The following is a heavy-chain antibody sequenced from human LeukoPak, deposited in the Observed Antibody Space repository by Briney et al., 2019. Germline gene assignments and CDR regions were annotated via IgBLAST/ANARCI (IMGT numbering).Heavy chain of an antibody. V-gene: IGHV1-18*01. CDR2: ISAYNGKT. CDR1: GYTFTSYG. CDR3: GIAVAGYYYYYMDV. Sequence: ASVKVSCKASGYTFTSYGISWVRQAPGQGLEWMGWISAYNGKTNYAQKLQGRVTMTRDTSTSTAYMELRSLRSDDTAVYYCGIAVAGYYYYYMDVWGKGTTVTVSS. J-gene: IGHJ6*03. D-gene: IGHD6-19*01.